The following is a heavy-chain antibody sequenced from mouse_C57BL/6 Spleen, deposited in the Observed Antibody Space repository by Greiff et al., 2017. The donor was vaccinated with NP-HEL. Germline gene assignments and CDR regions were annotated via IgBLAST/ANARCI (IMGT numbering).Heavy chain of an antibody. D-gene: IGHD1-1*01. J-gene: IGHJ4*01. CDR2: ILPGSGST. V-gene: IGHV1-9*01. Sequence: VKLMESGAELMKPGASVKLSCKATGYTFTGYWIEWVKQRPGHGLEWIGEILPGSGSTNYNEKFKGKATFTADTSSNTAYMQLSSLTTEDSAIYYCARRGKKIYYYGKDAMDYWGQGTSVTVSS. CDR1: GYTFTGYW. CDR3: ARRGKKIYYYGKDAMDY.